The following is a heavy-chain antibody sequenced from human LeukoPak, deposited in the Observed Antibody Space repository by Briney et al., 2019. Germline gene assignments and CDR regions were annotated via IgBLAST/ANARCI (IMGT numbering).Heavy chain of an antibody. V-gene: IGHV3-30*18. CDR3: AKDSRQLVPYYYYGMDV. D-gene: IGHD6-6*01. CDR1: GCTFSSYG. J-gene: IGHJ6*02. CDR2: ISYDGSNK. Sequence: PGRSLRLSCAASGCTFSSYGMHWVRQAPGKGLEWVAVISYDGSNKYYADSVKGRFTISRDNSKNTLYLQMNSLRAEDTAVYYCAKDSRQLVPYYYYGMDVWGQGTTVTVSS.